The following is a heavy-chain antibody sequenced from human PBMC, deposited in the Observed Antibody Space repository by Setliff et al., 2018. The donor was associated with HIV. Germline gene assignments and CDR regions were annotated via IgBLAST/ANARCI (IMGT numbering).Heavy chain of an antibody. CDR2: INHNKSS. V-gene: IGHV4-59*01. Sequence: PSETLSLTCTVSGDSISGYYWSWIRQPAGKGLEWIGEINHNKSSDYNPSLKSRVTMSVDTSKNQFSLKLSSVTAADTAVYYCAGEAWTSYRSSSGYYYYYMDVWGKGTTVTVSS. J-gene: IGHJ6*03. CDR1: GDSISGYY. CDR3: AGEAWTSYRSSSGYYYYYMDV. D-gene: IGHD6-6*01.